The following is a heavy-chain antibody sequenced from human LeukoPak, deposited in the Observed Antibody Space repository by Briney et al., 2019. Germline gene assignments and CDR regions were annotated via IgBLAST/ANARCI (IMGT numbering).Heavy chain of an antibody. D-gene: IGHD3-22*01. J-gene: IGHJ4*02. CDR2: INPNSGGT. CDR1: GYTFTGYY. Sequence: ASVKVSCKASGYTFTGYYVHWVRQAPGQGLEWMGWINPNSGGTNYAQKFQGRVTMTRDTSISTAYMELSRLRSDDTAVYYCARGARSTNSGYYNIDYWGQGTLVTVSS. V-gene: IGHV1-2*02. CDR3: ARGARSTNSGYYNIDY.